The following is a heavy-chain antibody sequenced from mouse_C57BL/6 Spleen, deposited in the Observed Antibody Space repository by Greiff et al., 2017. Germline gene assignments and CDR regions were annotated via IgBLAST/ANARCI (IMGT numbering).Heavy chain of an antibody. J-gene: IGHJ1*03. Sequence: QVQLQQPGAELVKPGASVKMSCKASGYTFTSYWITWVKQRPGQGLEWIGDIYPGSGSNNYNERFKSKATLTVDTSSSTAYMQLSSLTSEDSAVYYCARGGLSDYDWYFDVWGTGTTVTVSS. CDR2: IYPGSGSN. CDR3: ARGGLSDYDWYFDV. CDR1: GYTFTSYW. V-gene: IGHV1-55*01. D-gene: IGHD2-4*01.